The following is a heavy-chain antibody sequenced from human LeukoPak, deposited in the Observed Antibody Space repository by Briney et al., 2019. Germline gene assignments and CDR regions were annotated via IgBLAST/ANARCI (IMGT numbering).Heavy chain of an antibody. J-gene: IGHJ4*02. Sequence: PSETLSLTCTVSGGSISSYYWSWIRQPPGKGLEWIGEISHSGSTNYNPSLKSRVTISVDTSKNQFSLKLSSVTAADTAVYYCARGPYCGGDCSAYYFDYWGQGTLVTVSS. D-gene: IGHD2-21*02. CDR3: ARGPYCGGDCSAYYFDY. V-gene: IGHV4-34*01. CDR1: GGSISSYY. CDR2: ISHSGST.